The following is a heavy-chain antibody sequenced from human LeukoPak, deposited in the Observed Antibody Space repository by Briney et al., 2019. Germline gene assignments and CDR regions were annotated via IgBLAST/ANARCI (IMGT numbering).Heavy chain of an antibody. V-gene: IGHV4-59*08. J-gene: IGHJ4*02. CDR3: ARRWFGEYHFDY. CDR2: IYYSGST. D-gene: IGHD3-10*01. CDR1: GGSISSYY. Sequence: SETLSLTCTVSGGSISSYYWSWIRQPPGKGLEWIGYIYYSGSTNYNPSLKSRVTISVDTSKNQFSLKLSSVTAADTAVYYCARRWFGEYHFDYWGQGTLDTVSS.